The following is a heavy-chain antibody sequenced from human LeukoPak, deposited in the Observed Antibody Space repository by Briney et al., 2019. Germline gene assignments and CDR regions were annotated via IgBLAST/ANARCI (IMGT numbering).Heavy chain of an antibody. CDR3: ATEYSSSWYSGVGYCGMDV. CDR2: FDPEDGET. V-gene: IGHV1-24*01. CDR1: GYTLTELS. Sequence: ASVKVSCKVSGYTLTELSMHWVRQAPGKGLEWMGGFDPEDGETIYAQKFQGRVTMTEDTSTDTAYMELSSLRSEDTAVYYCATEYSSSWYSGVGYCGMDVWGQGTTVTVSS. D-gene: IGHD6-13*01. J-gene: IGHJ6*02.